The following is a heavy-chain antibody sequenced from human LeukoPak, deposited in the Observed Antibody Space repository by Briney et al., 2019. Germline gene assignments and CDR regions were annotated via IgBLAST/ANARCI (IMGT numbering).Heavy chain of an antibody. Sequence: SETLSLTCTVSGGSISSYYWSWIRQPPGKGLEWIGYIYYSGSTNYNPSLKSRVTISVDTSKNQFSLKLSSVTAADTAVYYCARDKERQGFDYWGQGTLVTVSS. CDR1: GGSISSYY. D-gene: IGHD6-25*01. J-gene: IGHJ4*02. V-gene: IGHV4-59*01. CDR3: ARDKERQGFDY. CDR2: IYYSGST.